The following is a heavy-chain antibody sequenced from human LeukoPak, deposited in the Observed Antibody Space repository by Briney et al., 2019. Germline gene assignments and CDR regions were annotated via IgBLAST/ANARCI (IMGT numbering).Heavy chain of an antibody. CDR1: GGSISSSSCY. CDR3: ASTPDYGDYVEFDY. J-gene: IGHJ4*02. V-gene: IGHV4-39*01. Sequence: PSETLSLTCTVSGGSISSSSCYWGWIRRPPGKGLEWIGSIYYSGSTYYNPSLKSRVTISVGTSKNQFSLKLSSVTAADTAVYYCASTPDYGDYVEFDYWGQGTLVTVSS. D-gene: IGHD4-17*01. CDR2: IYYSGST.